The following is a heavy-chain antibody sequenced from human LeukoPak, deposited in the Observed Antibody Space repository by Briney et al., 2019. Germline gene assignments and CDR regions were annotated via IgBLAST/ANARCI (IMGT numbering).Heavy chain of an antibody. Sequence: GGSLRLSCAASGFTFTSYAMSWVRQAPGKGLEWVSSIDPSSTYIYYADSVKGRFTISRDNAQNSLYLQMNSLRAEDTAVYYCTRGSYGDYEYWGQGTLVTVSS. CDR1: GFTFTSYA. CDR3: TRGSYGDYEY. V-gene: IGHV3-21*01. CDR2: IDPSSTYI. D-gene: IGHD4-17*01. J-gene: IGHJ4*02.